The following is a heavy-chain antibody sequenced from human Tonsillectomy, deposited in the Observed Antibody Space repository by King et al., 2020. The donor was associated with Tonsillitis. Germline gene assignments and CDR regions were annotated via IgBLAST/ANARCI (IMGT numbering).Heavy chain of an antibody. CDR3: ARDKWGTVSAGNFDY. Sequence: VQLVESGGGLVQPGGSLRLSCAASGFTFSSYEMNWVRQAPGKGLEWVSYISSSGSAIHYADSVEGRFTISRDNAKNSLYLQMNSLRAEDTAVYYCARDKWGTVSAGNFDYWGQGTLVTVSS. V-gene: IGHV3-48*03. D-gene: IGHD6-13*01. CDR1: GFTFSSYE. CDR2: ISSSGSAI. J-gene: IGHJ4*02.